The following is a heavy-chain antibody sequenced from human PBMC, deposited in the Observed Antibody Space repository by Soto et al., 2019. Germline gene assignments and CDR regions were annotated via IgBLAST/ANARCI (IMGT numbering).Heavy chain of an antibody. V-gene: IGHV1-69*01. D-gene: IGHD6-19*01. CDR1: GDSFSTYS. CDR2: IIPVFGRA. J-gene: IGHJ4*02. Sequence: QLQLVQSGAEVKKPGSPLKVSCKASGDSFSTYSINWVRQAPGQGLEWMGGIIPVFGRANYAQKFQGRVTITADESTSTAYRELNSLRSEDTALYYCARTLAFSSGWYDFGYWGQGTLVTVS. CDR3: ARTLAFSSGWYDFGY.